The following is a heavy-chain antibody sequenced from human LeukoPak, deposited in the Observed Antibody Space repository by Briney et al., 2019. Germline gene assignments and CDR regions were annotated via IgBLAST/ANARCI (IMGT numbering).Heavy chain of an antibody. CDR3: ARARSSYGYGDAFDI. J-gene: IGHJ3*02. D-gene: IGHD5-18*01. V-gene: IGHV3-30*04. CDR2: ISYDGSSK. Sequence: GGSLRLSCAASGFTFSTYAMHWVRQAPGKGLEWVAAISYDGSSKYYADSVKGRFTISRDNSKNTLYLQMNSLRAEDTAVYYCARARSSYGYGDAFDIWGQGTMVTVSS. CDR1: GFTFSTYA.